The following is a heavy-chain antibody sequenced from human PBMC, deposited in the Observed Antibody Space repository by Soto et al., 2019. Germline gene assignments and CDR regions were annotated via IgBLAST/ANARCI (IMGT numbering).Heavy chain of an antibody. Sequence: GGSLRLSCAASGFTFSSYAMSWFRQAPGKGLEGVSAISGSGGSTYYADSVKGRFSISRDNSKNTVYLQMNSLRVEDTAVYYCAKLGSCSSNSCYRDYWGQGTLVTVSS. CDR2: ISGSGGST. CDR1: GFTFSSYA. J-gene: IGHJ4*02. D-gene: IGHD2-2*01. V-gene: IGHV3-23*01. CDR3: AKLGSCSSNSCYRDY.